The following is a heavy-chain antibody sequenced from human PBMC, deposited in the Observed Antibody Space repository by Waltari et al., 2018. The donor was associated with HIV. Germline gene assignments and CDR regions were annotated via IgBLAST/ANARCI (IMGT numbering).Heavy chain of an antibody. Sequence: QVQLVQSGAEVKKPGSSVKVSCKASGGTFSSYAISWVRQAPGQGLEWMGGSIPSFGTANYAQKFQGRVTITADESTSTAYMELSSLRSEDTAVYYCARGRERSYYYGMDVWGQGTTVTVSS. CDR2: SIPSFGTA. J-gene: IGHJ6*02. CDR1: GGTFSSYA. D-gene: IGHD3-10*01. CDR3: ARGRERSYYYGMDV. V-gene: IGHV1-69*01.